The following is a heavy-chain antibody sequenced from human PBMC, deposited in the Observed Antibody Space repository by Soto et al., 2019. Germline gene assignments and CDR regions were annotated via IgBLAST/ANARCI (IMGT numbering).Heavy chain of an antibody. V-gene: IGHV3-21*01. CDR1: GFTFSSYS. J-gene: IGHJ4*02. Sequence: EVQLVESGGGLVKPGGSLRLSCAASGFTFSSYSMNWVRQAPGEGLEWVSSISSSSSYIYYADSVKGRFTISRDNAKNSLYLQMNSLRAEDTAVYYCARRGTGTTYFDYWGQGTLVTVSS. CDR2: ISSSSSYI. CDR3: ARRGTGTTYFDY. D-gene: IGHD1-7*01.